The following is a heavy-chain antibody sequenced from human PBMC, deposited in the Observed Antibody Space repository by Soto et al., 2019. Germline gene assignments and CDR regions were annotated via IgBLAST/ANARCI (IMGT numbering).Heavy chain of an antibody. J-gene: IGHJ4*02. CDR2: IYYSGST. CDR3: ARVAIYDFWSGYQYYFDY. V-gene: IGHV4-59*01. D-gene: IGHD3-3*01. CDR1: GGSISSYY. Sequence: PSETLSLTCTVSGGSISSYYWSWIRQPPGKGLEWIGYIYYSGSTNYNPSLKSRVTISVDTSKNQFSLELSSVTAADTAVYYCARVAIYDFWSGYQYYFDYWGQGTLVTVSS.